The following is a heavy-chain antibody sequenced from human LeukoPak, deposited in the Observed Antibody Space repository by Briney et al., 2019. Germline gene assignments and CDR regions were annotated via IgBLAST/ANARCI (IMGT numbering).Heavy chain of an antibody. V-gene: IGHV1-8*01. CDR3: ARSLRDWYKDY. D-gene: IGHD6-19*01. J-gene: IGHJ4*02. CDR2: MNTNSGNT. Sequence: GASVKVSCKASGYTFTSYDINWVRQATGQGLEWMGWMNTNSGNTAYAQKFQGRVSMTGDTSISTAYMELSSLRSEDTAVYYCARSLRDWYKDYWGQGTLVTVSS. CDR1: GYTFTSYD.